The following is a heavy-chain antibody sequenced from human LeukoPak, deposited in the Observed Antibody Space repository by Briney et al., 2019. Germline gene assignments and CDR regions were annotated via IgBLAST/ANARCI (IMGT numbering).Heavy chain of an antibody. CDR3: ERGLLWLF. D-gene: IGHD3-10*01. V-gene: IGHV3-7*01. J-gene: IGHJ4*02. CDR1: GFNFCSLW. CDR2: IKKDGSEK. Sequence: GGSLGLSWAASGFNFCSLWMIWVCQAPGKGLEWVATIKKDGSEKAYVDSVKGRFTISRDNAKNSVFLQMNSLRVEYTAVYYCERGLLWLFGGQRTLDTVSS.